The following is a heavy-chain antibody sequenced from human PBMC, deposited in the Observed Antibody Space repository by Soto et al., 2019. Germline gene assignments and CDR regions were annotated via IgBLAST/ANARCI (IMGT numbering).Heavy chain of an antibody. Sequence: EVQLLESGGGLVQPGWSLRLSCAASGFTFTSYAMNWVRLAPGKGLEWVSAISGTGYNTYYADSVKGRFTISSDNTKNTLYLQMNSLRAEDTAVYYCAKAGFSSSWSPTYFDYWGQGTLVTVSS. V-gene: IGHV3-23*01. CDR1: GFTFTSYA. CDR3: AKAGFSSSWSPTYFDY. J-gene: IGHJ4*02. D-gene: IGHD6-13*01. CDR2: ISGTGYNT.